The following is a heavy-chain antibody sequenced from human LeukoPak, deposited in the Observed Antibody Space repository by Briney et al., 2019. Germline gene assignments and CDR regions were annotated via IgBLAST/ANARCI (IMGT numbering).Heavy chain of an antibody. D-gene: IGHD6-6*01. V-gene: IGHV4-34*01. CDR3: ARGPKRAQYSSPVN. Sequence: SETLSLTCAVYGGSFSGYYWSWIRQPPGKGLEWIGEINHSGSTNYNPSLKSRVTISVDTSKSQFSLKLSSVTAADTAVYYCARGPKRAQYSSPVNWGQGTLVTVSS. CDR2: INHSGST. J-gene: IGHJ4*02. CDR1: GGSFSGYY.